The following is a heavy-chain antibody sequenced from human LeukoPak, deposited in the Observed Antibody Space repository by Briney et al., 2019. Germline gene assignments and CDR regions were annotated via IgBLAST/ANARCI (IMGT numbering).Heavy chain of an antibody. CDR3: ARARYSDY. J-gene: IGHJ4*02. CDR1: GFTFSNYW. V-gene: IGHV3-7*01. Sequence: PGGSLRLSCAASGFTFSNYWVTWVRQAPGKGLEWVANIKQDGSEKDYVDSVKGRFTISRDNVKNSLYLQMNSLRAEDTAVYYCARARYSDYWGQETLVTVSS. CDR2: IKQDGSEK.